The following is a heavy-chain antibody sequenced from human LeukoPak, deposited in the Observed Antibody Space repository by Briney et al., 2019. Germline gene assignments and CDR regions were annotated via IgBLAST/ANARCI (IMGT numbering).Heavy chain of an antibody. CDR1: GFTVSSNY. Sequence: GGSLRLSCAASGFTVSSNYMSWVRQAPGKGLEWVAYINSRGKTMNYADSVKGRFTISRDNAKNSLYLQMNSLRVEDTAVYYCARDFNWTPDYWGQGTLVTVSS. J-gene: IGHJ4*02. D-gene: IGHD1-20*01. V-gene: IGHV3-11*04. CDR2: INSRGKTM. CDR3: ARDFNWTPDY.